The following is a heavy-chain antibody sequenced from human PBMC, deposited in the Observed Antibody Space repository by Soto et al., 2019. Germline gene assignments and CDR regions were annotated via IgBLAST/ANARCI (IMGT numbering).Heavy chain of an antibody. CDR2: VHYSGST. D-gene: IGHD4-17*01. J-gene: IGHJ4*02. V-gene: IGHV4-39*01. Sequence: SETLSLTCTVSGGSISGSSYYWGWIRQPPGKGLECIGSVHYSGSTDYNPSLKSRVTISVDTSKNQFSLKLTSVTAADTAVYFCASFSGATYGDYGGGINYWGQGTLVTVSS. CDR1: GGSISGSSYY. CDR3: ASFSGATYGDYGGGINY.